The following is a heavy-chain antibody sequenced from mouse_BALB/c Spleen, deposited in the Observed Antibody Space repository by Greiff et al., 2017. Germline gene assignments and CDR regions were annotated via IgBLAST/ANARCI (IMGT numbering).Heavy chain of an antibody. CDR1: GYTFTSYY. Sequence: VQRVESGPELVKPGASVRISCKASGYTFTSYYIHWVKQRPGQGLEWIGWIYPGNVNTKYNEKFKGKATLTADKSSSTAYMQLSSLTSEDSAVYFCAREGTFDYWGQGTTLTVSS. CDR2: IYPGNVNT. J-gene: IGHJ2*01. D-gene: IGHD3-3*01. V-gene: IGHV1S56*01. CDR3: AREGTFDY.